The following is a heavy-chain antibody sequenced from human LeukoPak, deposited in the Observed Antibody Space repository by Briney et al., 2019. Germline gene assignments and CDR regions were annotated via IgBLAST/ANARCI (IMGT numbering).Heavy chain of an antibody. J-gene: IGHJ4*02. CDR1: GFTFSSYA. V-gene: IGHV3-64*01. CDR2: ISSNGGST. D-gene: IGHD1-26*01. Sequence: PWGSLLLSGAASGFTFSSYAMHWVRPAPGKGLEYVSAISSNGGSTYYANSVKGRFTISRDNSKNTLYLQMGSLRAEDMAVYYCARHTGSYYFDYWGQGTLVTVSS. CDR3: ARHTGSYYFDY.